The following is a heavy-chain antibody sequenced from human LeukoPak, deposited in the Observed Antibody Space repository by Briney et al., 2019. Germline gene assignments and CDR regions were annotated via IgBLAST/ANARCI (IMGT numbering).Heavy chain of an antibody. CDR2: IYYSGST. CDR1: CGSISSSSYY. V-gene: IGHV4-39*01. CDR3: ASQGVRPLAFDI. D-gene: IGHD3-10*01. Sequence: PSETLSLTRTVSCGSISSSSYYWGWIRQPPGKGLEWIGSIYYSGSTYYNPSLKSRVTISVDTSKNQFSLKLSSVTAADTAVYYCASQGVRPLAFDIWGQGTMVTVSS. J-gene: IGHJ3*02.